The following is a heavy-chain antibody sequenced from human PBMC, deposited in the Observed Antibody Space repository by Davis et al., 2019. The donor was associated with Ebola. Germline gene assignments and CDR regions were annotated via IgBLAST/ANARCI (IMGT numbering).Heavy chain of an antibody. Sequence: SETLSLTCAVSGGSISSSNWWSWVRQPPGKGLVWIGEIYHSGSTNYNPSLKSRVTISVDTSKNQFSLKLSSVTAADTAVYYCARLGYYDSSGHPGYWGQGTLVTVSS. D-gene: IGHD3-22*01. V-gene: IGHV4-4*02. CDR2: IYHSGST. J-gene: IGHJ4*02. CDR3: ARLGYYDSSGHPGY. CDR1: GGSISSSNW.